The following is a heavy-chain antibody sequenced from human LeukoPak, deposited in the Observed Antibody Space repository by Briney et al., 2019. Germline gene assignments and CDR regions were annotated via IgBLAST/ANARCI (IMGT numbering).Heavy chain of an antibody. CDR1: GYTFTNYG. J-gene: IGHJ5*02. V-gene: IGHV1-18*01. Sequence: GASVKVSCKTSGYTFTNYGISWVRQAPGQGLEWMGWINTNNGNTKYAQKFQGRVTMTTDASTTTAYMELRSLTSDDTAVYYYARGGVVPATVVNWFDPWGQGTLVTVSS. CDR2: INTNNGNT. D-gene: IGHD2-2*01. CDR3: ARGGVVPATVVNWFDP.